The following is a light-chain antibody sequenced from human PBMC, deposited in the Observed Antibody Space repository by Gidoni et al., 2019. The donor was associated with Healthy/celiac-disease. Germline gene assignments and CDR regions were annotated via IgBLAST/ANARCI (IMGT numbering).Light chain of an antibody. V-gene: IGKV3D-11*01. CDR1: QGVSSY. Sequence: EIVLTQSPANLSLSPGERATLPCRASQGVSSYLAWYQQKPGQAPRLLIYDSSNRATGIPARFSGSAPGTDFTLTISSLEPEDFAVYYCQQRGTFGGGTKVEIK. CDR2: DSS. CDR3: QQRGT. J-gene: IGKJ4*01.